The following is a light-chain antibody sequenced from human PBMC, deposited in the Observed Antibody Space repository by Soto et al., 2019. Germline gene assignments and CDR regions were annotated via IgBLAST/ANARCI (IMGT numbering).Light chain of an antibody. CDR1: SSDVGAYNY. V-gene: IGLV2-14*01. J-gene: IGLJ1*01. Sequence: QSVLTQPASVSGYPGQSITISCTGASSDVGAYNYVAWCQQHPGKCPKFLIYDVSNRPSGFSSRFSGSKSGNTASLTISGLRAEDEADYFCSSYTASSTYVFGTGTKVTVL. CDR2: DVS. CDR3: SSYTASSTYV.